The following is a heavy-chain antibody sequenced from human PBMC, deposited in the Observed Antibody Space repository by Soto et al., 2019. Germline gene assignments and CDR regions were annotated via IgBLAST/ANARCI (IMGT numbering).Heavy chain of an antibody. CDR3: ARDFGGFGDLLL. D-gene: IGHD3-10*01. CDR1: GGSITSYY. CDR2: IYYSGST. J-gene: IGHJ4*02. V-gene: IGHV4-59*01. Sequence: SETLSLTCSVSGGSITSYYWSWIRQPPGKRLEWIGYIYYSGSTSYNPSLKRRVTISVDTSKNQFSLKLSSVTAADTAVYYCARDFGGFGDLLLWGRGTLVTVSS.